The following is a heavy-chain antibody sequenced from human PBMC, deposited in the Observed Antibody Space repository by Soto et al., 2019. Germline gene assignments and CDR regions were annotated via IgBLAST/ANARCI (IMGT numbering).Heavy chain of an antibody. Sequence: SQTLSLTSRLSGDSIGSGVHYWNWIRQHREKGLEWIAYVYYSGSTHYNPSLRSRLRVSLDTSKNQFYLRLTSVTAADAARYHCARDQALAPTVWGYWGQGIQVTVS. CDR1: GDSIGSGVHY. J-gene: IGHJ4*02. CDR3: ARDQALAPTVWGY. D-gene: IGHD7-27*01. CDR2: VYYSGST. V-gene: IGHV4-31*03.